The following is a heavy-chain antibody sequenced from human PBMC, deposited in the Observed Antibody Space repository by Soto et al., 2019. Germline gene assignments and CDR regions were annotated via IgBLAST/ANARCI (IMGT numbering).Heavy chain of an antibody. J-gene: IGHJ4*02. CDR2: IYYSGST. Sequence: SETLSLTCTVSGGSISSGGYYWSWIRQHPGKGLEWIGYIYYSGSTYYNPSLKSRVTISVDTSKNQFSLKLSSVTAADTAVYYCARGTVYYYDSSGYYFDYWGQVNLVTVSS. V-gene: IGHV4-31*03. CDR1: GGSISSGGYY. CDR3: ARGTVYYYDSSGYYFDY. D-gene: IGHD3-22*01.